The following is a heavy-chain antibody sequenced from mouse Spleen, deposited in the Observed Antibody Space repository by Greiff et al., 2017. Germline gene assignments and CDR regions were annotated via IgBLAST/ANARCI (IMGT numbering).Heavy chain of an antibody. CDR3: TRYWDGFAY. V-gene: IGHV1-5*01. CDR2: IYPGNSDT. CDR1: GYTFTSYW. J-gene: IGHJ3*01. Sequence: EVQLQQSGTVLARPGASVKMSCKTSGYTFTSYWMHWVKQRPGQGLEWIGAIYPGNSDTSYNQKFKGKAKLIAVTSASTAYMELSSLTNEDSAVYYCTRYWDGFAYWGQGTLVTVSA. D-gene: IGHD4-1*01.